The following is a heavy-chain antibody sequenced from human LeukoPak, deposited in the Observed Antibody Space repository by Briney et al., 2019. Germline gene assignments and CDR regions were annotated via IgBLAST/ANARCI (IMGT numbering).Heavy chain of an antibody. CDR3: ATASRQWPAHFDY. D-gene: IGHD6-19*01. Sequence: ASVKVSCKVSGYTLTELSMHWVRQAPGKGLEWIGGFDPEDGETIYAQKFQGRVTMTEDTSTDTAYMELSSLRSEDTAVYYCATASRQWPAHFDYWGQGTLVTVSS. J-gene: IGHJ4*02. CDR2: FDPEDGET. V-gene: IGHV1-24*01. CDR1: GYTLTELS.